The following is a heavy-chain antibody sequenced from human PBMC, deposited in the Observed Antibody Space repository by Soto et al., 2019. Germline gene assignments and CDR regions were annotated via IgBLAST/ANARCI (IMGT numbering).Heavy chain of an antibody. CDR3: AKVLWNKGRVFDY. CDR2: FGRVGDT. D-gene: IGHD1-1*01. V-gene: IGHV3-13*01. J-gene: IGHJ4*02. CDR1: GFMVSTFD. Sequence: GALRIPYAASGFMVSTFDRHWVRQATGEGLEWVAGFGRVGDTYHSGSVKGRFTISRDDARSSLSLEMNNLRAEDTAVYYCAKVLWNKGRVFDYWGQGTHVTFS.